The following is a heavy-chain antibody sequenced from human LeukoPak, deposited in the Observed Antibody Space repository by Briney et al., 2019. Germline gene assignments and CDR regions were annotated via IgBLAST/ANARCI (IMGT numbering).Heavy chain of an antibody. V-gene: IGHV3-7*04. CDR1: GFIFSSYW. J-gene: IGHJ4*02. CDR2: IKQDGSKK. Sequence: PGGSLRLSCAASGFIFSSYWMSWGRQAPGKGLEWVANIKQDGSKKYYVDSVKGRFTISRDNAKNSLYLQMNSLRGEDTAVYYCARDDHGDHGFFWGRGTLVTVSS. D-gene: IGHD1-14*01. CDR3: ARDDHGDHGFF.